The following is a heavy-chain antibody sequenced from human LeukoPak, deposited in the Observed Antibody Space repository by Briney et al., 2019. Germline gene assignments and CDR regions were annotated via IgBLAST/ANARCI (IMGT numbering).Heavy chain of an antibody. CDR3: AKGPRASGWTYFDY. J-gene: IGHJ4*02. D-gene: IGHD6-19*01. Sequence: GGSLRLSCAASGFTFRNYAMSWVRQAPGKGLEWVSAISSSGGSTYYADSVKGRFTISRDNSKNTLYLEMNSLRVEDTAVYYCAKGPRASGWTYFDYWGQGTLVTVSS. CDR2: ISSSGGST. V-gene: IGHV3-23*01. CDR1: GFTFRNYA.